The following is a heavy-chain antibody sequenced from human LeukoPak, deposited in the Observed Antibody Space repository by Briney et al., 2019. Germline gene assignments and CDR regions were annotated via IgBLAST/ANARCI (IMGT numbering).Heavy chain of an antibody. CDR2: INPNSGGT. CDR1: GGTFSSYA. CDR3: ARARQWLVRAYFDY. V-gene: IGHV1-2*02. Sequence: GASVKVSCKASGGTFSSYAISWVRQAPGQGLEWMGWINPNSGGTNYAQKFQGRVTMTRDTSISTAYMELSRLRSDDTAVFYCARARQWLVRAYFDYWGQGTLVTVSS. D-gene: IGHD6-19*01. J-gene: IGHJ4*02.